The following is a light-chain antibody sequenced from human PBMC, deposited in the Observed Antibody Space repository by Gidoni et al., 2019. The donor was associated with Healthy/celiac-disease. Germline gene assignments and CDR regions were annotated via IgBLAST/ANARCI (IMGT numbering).Light chain of an antibody. V-gene: IGKV3-20*01. CDR2: GAS. Sequence: EIVLTQSPGTLSLSPGERATLSCRASQSVSSSYLAWYQQKPGQAPRLLSYGASSRATGIPDRFSGSGSGTDFTLTISRLEPEDFAVYYCQQYGSSRWTGGQGTKVEIK. CDR1: QSVSSSY. CDR3: QQYGSSRWT. J-gene: IGKJ1*01.